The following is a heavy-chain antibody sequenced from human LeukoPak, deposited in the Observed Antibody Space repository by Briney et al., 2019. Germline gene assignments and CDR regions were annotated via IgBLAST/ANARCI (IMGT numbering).Heavy chain of an antibody. CDR1: GDSVSSNSAA. D-gene: IGHD3-22*01. V-gene: IGHV6-1*01. CDR3: ARGGEYYYDSSGYSFDL. J-gene: IGHJ2*01. CDR2: TYYRSKWYN. Sequence: SQTLSLTCAISGDSVSSNSAAWNWIRQSPSRGLEWLGRTYYRSKWYNDYAVSVKSRITINPDTSKNQFSLQLNSVTPEDTAVYYCARGGEYYYDSSGYSFDLWGRGTLVTVS.